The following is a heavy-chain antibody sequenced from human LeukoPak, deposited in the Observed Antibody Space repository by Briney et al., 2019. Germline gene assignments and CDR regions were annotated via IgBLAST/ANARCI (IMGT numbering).Heavy chain of an antibody. J-gene: IGHJ4*02. CDR2: ITASGTAM. Sequence: GSLRLSCAASGFTFSSYSMNWVRQAPGKGLEWVSHITASGTAMFYADSVKGRFTDSRDNAKNSLYLQMNSLRDEDTAVYYCASSGSYRFDYWGQGTLVTVSS. D-gene: IGHD1-26*01. CDR1: GFTFSSYS. CDR3: ASSGSYRFDY. V-gene: IGHV3-48*02.